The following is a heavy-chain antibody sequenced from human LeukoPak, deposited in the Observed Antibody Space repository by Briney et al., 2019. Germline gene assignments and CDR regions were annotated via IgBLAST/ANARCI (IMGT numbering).Heavy chain of an antibody. CDR1: GYSISSGYY. J-gene: IGHJ4*02. CDR3: ARDSGTTGSYYDY. V-gene: IGHV4-38-2*02. D-gene: IGHD2/OR15-2a*01. Sequence: SETLSLTCTVSGYSISSGYYWGWIRQPPGKGLEWIGSIYHGGSTYYNPSLKSRVTISVDTSKNQFSLKLSSVTAADTAVYYCARDSGTTGSYYDYWGQGTLVTVSS. CDR2: IYHGGST.